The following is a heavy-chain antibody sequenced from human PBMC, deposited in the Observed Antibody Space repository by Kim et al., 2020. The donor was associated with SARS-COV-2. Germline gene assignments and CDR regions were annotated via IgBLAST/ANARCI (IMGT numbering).Heavy chain of an antibody. CDR3: AKDRSRITLFFQH. CDR2: ISYHGNNK. D-gene: IGHD3-3*01. V-gene: IGHV3-30*04. CDR1: GFTFDNHA. J-gene: IGHJ1*01. Sequence: GGSLRLSCAASGFTFDNHAMHWVRQAPGKGLEWVSVISYHGNNKYYVDSVKGRFTISRDNSENTLYLQMNSLRPEDTAVYYCAKDRSRITLFFQHWGQGTLVTVPS.